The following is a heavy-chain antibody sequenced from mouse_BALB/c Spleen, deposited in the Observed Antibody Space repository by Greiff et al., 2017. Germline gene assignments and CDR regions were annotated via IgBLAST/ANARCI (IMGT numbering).Heavy chain of an antibody. CDR1: GYAFSSYW. CDR2: IYPGDGDT. V-gene: IGHV1-80*01. Sequence: QVQLQQSGAELVRPGSSVKISCKASGYAFSSYWMHWVKQRPGQGLEWIGQIYPGDGDTKYNGKFKGKATLTADKSSSTAYMQLSSLTSEDSAVYFCAAYYGSRGFDYWGQGTTLTVSS. D-gene: IGHD1-1*01. J-gene: IGHJ2*01. CDR3: AAYYGSRGFDY.